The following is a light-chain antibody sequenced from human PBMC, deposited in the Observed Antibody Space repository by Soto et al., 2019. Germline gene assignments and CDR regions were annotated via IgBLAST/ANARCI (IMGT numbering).Light chain of an antibody. CDR2: KIS. CDR3: MQATQFPPYT. Sequence: DIVMTQTPLSSPVTLGPPASISCRSSQSIVHSEGNIYLRWLQQRPVQPPRILIYKISKRFSGVPDRFSVSGAGTDFTLKISRLEAEDGEVYYCMQATQFPPYTFGQGNQLEIK. V-gene: IGKV2-24*01. CDR1: QSIVHSEGNIY. J-gene: IGKJ2*01.